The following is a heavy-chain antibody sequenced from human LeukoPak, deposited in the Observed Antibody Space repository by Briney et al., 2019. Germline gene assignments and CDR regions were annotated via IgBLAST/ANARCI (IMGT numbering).Heavy chain of an antibody. CDR3: ARVGSIYYDIRNYYYYMDV. D-gene: IGHD3-9*01. J-gene: IGHJ6*03. CDR1: GYTFTGYY. V-gene: IGHV1-2*02. Sequence: ASVKVSCKASGYTFTGYYIHWVRQAPGQGLEWMGWINPNSGVTNYAQNFQGRVTMTRDMPSSTAYMELSSLRSDDTAVYYCARVGSIYYDIRNYYYYMDVWGKGTTVTISS. CDR2: INPNSGVT.